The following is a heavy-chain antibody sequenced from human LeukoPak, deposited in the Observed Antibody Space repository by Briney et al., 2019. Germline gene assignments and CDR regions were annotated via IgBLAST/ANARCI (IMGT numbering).Heavy chain of an antibody. Sequence: PGGSLRLSCAASGFTFSSYAMSWVRQAPGKGLEWVSAISGSGGSTYYADSVKGRFTISRDNSKNTLYLQMNSLRAEDTAVYYCAKVLQDYSRGRYPYYYGMDVWGQGTTVTVSS. CDR2: ISGSGGST. D-gene: IGHD2-15*01. V-gene: IGHV3-23*01. CDR1: GFTFSSYA. J-gene: IGHJ6*02. CDR3: AKVLQDYSRGRYPYYYGMDV.